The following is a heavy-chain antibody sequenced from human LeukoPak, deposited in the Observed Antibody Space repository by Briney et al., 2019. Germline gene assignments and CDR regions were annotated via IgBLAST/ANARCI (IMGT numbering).Heavy chain of an antibody. CDR1: GGSFSGYY. CDR2: INHSGST. J-gene: IGHJ6*04. CDR3: ARGYGVYYGSGSYYRDYYHGMDV. D-gene: IGHD3-10*01. Sequence: SETLSLTCAVYGGSFSGYYWSWIRQPPGKGLEWIGEINHSGSTNYNPSLKSRVTISVDTSKNQFSLKLSSVTASDTAVYYCARGYGVYYGSGSYYRDYYHGMDVWGKGTTVTVSS. V-gene: IGHV4-34*01.